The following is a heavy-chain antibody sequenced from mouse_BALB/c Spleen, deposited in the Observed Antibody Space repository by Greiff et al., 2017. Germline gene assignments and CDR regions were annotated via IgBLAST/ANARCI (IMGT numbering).Heavy chain of an antibody. Sequence: QLQQSGPELVKPGASVKISCKASGYTFTDYNMHWVKQSHGKSLEWIGYIYPYNGGTGYNQKFKSKATLTVDNSSSTAYMELRSLTSEDSAVYYCATYSAMDYWGQGTSVTVSS. J-gene: IGHJ4*01. V-gene: IGHV1S29*02. CDR2: IYPYNGGT. CDR1: GYTFTDYN. CDR3: ATYSAMDY.